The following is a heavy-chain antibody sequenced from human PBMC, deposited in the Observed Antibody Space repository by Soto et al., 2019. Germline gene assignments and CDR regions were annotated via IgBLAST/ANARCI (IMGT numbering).Heavy chain of an antibody. J-gene: IGHJ4*02. CDR3: ATALRDKSTRGF. CDR2: ISDRDLST. Sequence: GGSLRLSCAASGFTFSNYAMHCVRQAPGKGLQGVSTISDRDLSTYYSDSVNGRFTISRDDFRGMLYLQMDSLRVDDTATYYCATALRDKSTRGFWGLGTLVPVSS. CDR1: GFTFSNYA. V-gene: IGHV3-23*01.